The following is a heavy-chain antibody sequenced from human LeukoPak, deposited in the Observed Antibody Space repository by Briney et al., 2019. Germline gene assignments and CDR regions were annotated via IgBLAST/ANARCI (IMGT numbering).Heavy chain of an antibody. J-gene: IGHJ4*02. D-gene: IGHD2-15*01. CDR2: ISGSGTDT. Sequence: GGSLRLSCAASGFTFSSYAMSWVRQAPGKGLEWVSAISGSGTDTFYANSVKGRFTISRDNPKNTLYLQMNSLRAEDTAVYYCAKGGGSSCYSPSDYWGQRTLVTVSS. V-gene: IGHV3-23*01. CDR1: GFTFSSYA. CDR3: AKGGGSSCYSPSDY.